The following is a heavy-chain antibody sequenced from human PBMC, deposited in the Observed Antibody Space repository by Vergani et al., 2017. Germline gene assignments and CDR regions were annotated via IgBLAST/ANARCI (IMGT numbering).Heavy chain of an antibody. Sequence: VQLVESGGGMVQPGRSLRLSCAASGFTFSSYGMHWVRQAPGKGLEWVAVISYDGSNKYYADSVKGRFTISRDNSKNTLYLQMNSLRAEDTAVYYCAKGGYDFWSVDYWGQGTLVTVSS. CDR2: ISYDGSNK. CDR1: GFTFSSYG. CDR3: AKGGYDFWSVDY. V-gene: IGHV3-30*18. J-gene: IGHJ4*02. D-gene: IGHD3-3*01.